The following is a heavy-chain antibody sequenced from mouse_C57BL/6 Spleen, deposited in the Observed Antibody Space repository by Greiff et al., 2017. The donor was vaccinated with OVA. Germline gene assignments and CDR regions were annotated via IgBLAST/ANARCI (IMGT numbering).Heavy chain of an antibody. Sequence: QVQLQQSGAELVRPGASVKLSCKASGYTFTDYYINWVKQRPGQGLEWIARIYPGSGNTYYNEKFKGKATLTAEKSSSTAYMQLSSLTSEDSAVYFCARSSYRWYYFDYWGQGTTLTVSS. CDR2: IYPGSGNT. J-gene: IGHJ2*01. CDR3: ARSSYRWYYFDY. V-gene: IGHV1-76*01. CDR1: GYTFTDYY. D-gene: IGHD1-1*01.